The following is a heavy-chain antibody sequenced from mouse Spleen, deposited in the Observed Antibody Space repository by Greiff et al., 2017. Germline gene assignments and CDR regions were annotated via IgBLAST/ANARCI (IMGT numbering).Heavy chain of an antibody. Sequence: QVQLQQSGAELVRPGASVTLSCKASGYTFTDYEMHWVKQTPVHGLGWIGAIDPETGGTAYNQKFKGKATLTADKSSSTAYMELRSLTSEDSAVYYCTRSGTLDYWGQGTTLTVSS. CDR2: IDPETGGT. CDR3: TRSGTLDY. J-gene: IGHJ2*01. D-gene: IGHD3-3*01. V-gene: IGHV1-15*01. CDR1: GYTFTDYE.